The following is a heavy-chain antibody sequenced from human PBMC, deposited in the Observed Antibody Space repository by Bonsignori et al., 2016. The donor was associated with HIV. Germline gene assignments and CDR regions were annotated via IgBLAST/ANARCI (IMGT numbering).Heavy chain of an antibody. Sequence: GESLKISCAASGFTFSSYSMNWVRQAPGKGLEWVSYISSSSSTIYYADSVKGRFTISRDNAKNSLYLQMNSLRDEDTAVYYCAREWVPSIAAADAFDIWGQGTMVTVSS. CDR1: GFTFSSYS. CDR2: ISSSSSTI. D-gene: IGHD6-13*01. J-gene: IGHJ3*02. V-gene: IGHV3-48*02. CDR3: AREWVPSIAAADAFDI.